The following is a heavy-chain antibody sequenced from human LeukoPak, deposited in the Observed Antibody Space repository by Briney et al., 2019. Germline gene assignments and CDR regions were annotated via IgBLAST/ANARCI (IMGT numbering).Heavy chain of an antibody. Sequence: PGGSLTLSCAASGFTFDDYGMSWLRQAPGKGLEWVSGINWNGGSTGYADSVKCRFTISRDNATNSLYLQMSSLRAEDTALYYCARGGTGGYYGMDVWGQGTTVTVSS. D-gene: IGHD2-8*02. CDR2: INWNGGST. CDR1: GFTFDDYG. CDR3: ARGGTGGYYGMDV. J-gene: IGHJ6*02. V-gene: IGHV3-20*04.